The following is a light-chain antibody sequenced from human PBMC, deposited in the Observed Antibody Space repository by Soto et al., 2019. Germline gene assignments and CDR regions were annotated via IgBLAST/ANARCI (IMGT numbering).Light chain of an antibody. CDR2: DSS. J-gene: IGKJ4*01. CDR3: QQRRVWPLT. Sequence: VLTQSPAILSLSPGERATLFCRASQSVTNYLAWYQQRPGQAPRLLFYDSSSRATGIPARFSASGSGTDFTLSISSLEFEDFAVYYCQQRRVWPLTFGGGNKVEIK. CDR1: QSVTNY. V-gene: IGKV3-11*01.